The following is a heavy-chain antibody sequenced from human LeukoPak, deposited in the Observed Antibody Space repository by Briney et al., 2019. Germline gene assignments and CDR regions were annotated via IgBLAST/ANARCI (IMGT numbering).Heavy chain of an antibody. J-gene: IGHJ6*02. V-gene: IGHV1-18*01. CDR3: ARGIGDRYDFWSGYYLGSRMDV. CDR2: ISAYNGNT. Sequence: GSSVKVSCKASGGTFSSYAISWVRQAPGQGLEWMGWISAYNGNTNYAQKLQGRVTMTTDTSTSTAYMELRSLRSDDTAVYYCARGIGDRYDFWSGYYLGSRMDVWGQGTTVTVSS. D-gene: IGHD3-3*01. CDR1: GGTFSSYA.